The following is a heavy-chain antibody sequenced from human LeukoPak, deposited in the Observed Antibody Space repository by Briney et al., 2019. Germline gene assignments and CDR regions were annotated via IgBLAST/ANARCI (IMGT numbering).Heavy chain of an antibody. Sequence: GGSLRLSCAASGFTVSSYSMNWVRQAPGKGLEWVSSINTGGSHIYYVDSVKGRFTISRDNAKNSLYLQMNSLRAEDTAVYYCARDAYSYALFNVYYYYGLDVWGQGTTVTVSS. CDR2: INTGGSHI. V-gene: IGHV3-21*01. CDR1: GFTVSSYS. CDR3: ARDAYSYALFNVYYYYGLDV. J-gene: IGHJ6*02. D-gene: IGHD5-18*01.